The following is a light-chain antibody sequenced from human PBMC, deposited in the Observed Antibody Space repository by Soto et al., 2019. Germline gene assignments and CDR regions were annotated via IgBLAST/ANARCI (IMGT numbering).Light chain of an antibody. CDR3: QQYNSFSLIT. CDR1: QSISRW. J-gene: IGKJ5*01. CDR2: DAS. V-gene: IGKV1-5*01. Sequence: QITQFPSTLPASLGDLITITRRASQSISRWLAWYQQKPGKAPKILISDASILENGVPSRFSGTGSGTEFTLTISNLQPDDFATYFCQQYNSFSLITFGQGTRLEIK.